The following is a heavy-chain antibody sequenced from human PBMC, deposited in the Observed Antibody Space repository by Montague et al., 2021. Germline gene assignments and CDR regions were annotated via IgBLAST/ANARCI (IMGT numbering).Heavy chain of an antibody. CDR3: ARVRLSYISCFYCFFDY. D-gene: IGHD6-6*01. CDR2: ISGSGSSP. V-gene: IGHV3-23*01. CDR1: GFTFSTYA. J-gene: IGHJ4*02. Sequence: SLRLSCAASGFTFSTYAMSWVRQAPGKGLEWVSSISGSGSSPYYADSVQGRFTISRDNSKNTLDIAKNTLYLKVNSLRAEDTAVYYCARVRLSYISCFYCFFDYWGQGTLVTVSS.